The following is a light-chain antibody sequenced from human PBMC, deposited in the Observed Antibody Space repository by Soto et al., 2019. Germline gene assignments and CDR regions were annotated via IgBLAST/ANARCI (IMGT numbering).Light chain of an antibody. CDR3: HQYNDWPRT. CDR2: GAS. J-gene: IGKJ1*01. Sequence: EIVMTQSLATLSVSPGERATLSCRASQRVSRNLAWYQQKPGQAPRLLIFGASTRATGLPARFSGSGSGTEFTLTISSLQSEDFAVYYCHQYNDWPRTFGQGTKVEIK. CDR1: QRVSRN. V-gene: IGKV3-15*01.